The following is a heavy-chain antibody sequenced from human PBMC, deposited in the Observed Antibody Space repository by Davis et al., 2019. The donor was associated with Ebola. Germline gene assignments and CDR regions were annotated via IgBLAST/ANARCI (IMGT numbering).Heavy chain of an antibody. CDR1: GFTFSSYW. CDR3: ARLDCTSASCYTGNFYYYYGADV. Sequence: HTGGSLRLSCAASGFTFSSYWMHWVRHAPGKGLVWVSRINSDGSSTSYADSVKGRFTISRDNSKNTLYLQMSSLRAEDTALYYCARLDCTSASCYTGNFYYYYGADVWGQGTTVTVSS. V-gene: IGHV3-74*01. D-gene: IGHD2-2*02. CDR2: INSDGSST. J-gene: IGHJ6*02.